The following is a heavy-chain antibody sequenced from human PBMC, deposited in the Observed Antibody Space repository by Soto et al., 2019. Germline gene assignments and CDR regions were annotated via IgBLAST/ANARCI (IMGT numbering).Heavy chain of an antibody. J-gene: IGHJ4*02. CDR1: GYTFTGYY. CDR3: ARSEPVLLWFGELNNYYFDY. Sequence: ASVKVSCKAPGYTFTGYYMHCVRQAPGQGLEWMGWINPNSGGTNYAQKFQGWVTMTRDTSISTAYMELSRLRSDDTAVYYCARSEPVLLWFGELNNYYFDYCGQGTLVTV. CDR2: INPNSGGT. V-gene: IGHV1-2*04. D-gene: IGHD3-10*01.